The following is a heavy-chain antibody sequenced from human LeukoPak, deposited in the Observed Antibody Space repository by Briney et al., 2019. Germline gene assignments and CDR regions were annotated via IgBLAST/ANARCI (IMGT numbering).Heavy chain of an antibody. J-gene: IGHJ4*02. Sequence: GGSLRLSCAASGFTFKDYYWSWIRQVPGKGLEWVSYINVNGGTMHYADSVKGRFTISRDNAKNSLSLEMNSLRAEDTAVYYCARGPRILAAGSYYFDYWGQGTLVTVSS. D-gene: IGHD6-13*01. CDR2: INVNGGTM. V-gene: IGHV3-11*01. CDR3: ARGPRILAAGSYYFDY. CDR1: GFTFKDYY.